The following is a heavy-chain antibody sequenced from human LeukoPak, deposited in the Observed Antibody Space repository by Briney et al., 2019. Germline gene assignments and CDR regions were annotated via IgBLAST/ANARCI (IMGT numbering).Heavy chain of an antibody. D-gene: IGHD3-3*01. CDR3: ARTWSGHFDY. J-gene: IGHJ4*02. CDR2: ISYDGSNK. CDR1: GFTFSSYA. Sequence: GRSLRLPCAASGFTFSSYAMHWVRQAPGKGLEWVAVISYDGSNKYYADSVKGRFTISRDNSKNTLYLQMNSLRAEDTAVYYCARTWSGHFDYWGQGTLVTVSS. V-gene: IGHV3-30-3*01.